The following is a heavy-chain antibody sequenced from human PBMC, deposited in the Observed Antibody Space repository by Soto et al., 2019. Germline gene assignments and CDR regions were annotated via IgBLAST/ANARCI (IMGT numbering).Heavy chain of an antibody. J-gene: IGHJ6*02. CDR2: IRSDGGGT. D-gene: IGHD6-13*01. CDR3: AGIDYSTSAGV. V-gene: IGHV3-64*04. Sequence: GGSLRLSCSVSGVTFSNYAMHWVRQAPGKGLEYVSAIRSDGGGTYYADSVKGRFTISRDNSKNTLYPQMSSLRAEDTAVYFCAGIDYSTSAGVWGQGTTVTVSS. CDR1: GVTFSNYA.